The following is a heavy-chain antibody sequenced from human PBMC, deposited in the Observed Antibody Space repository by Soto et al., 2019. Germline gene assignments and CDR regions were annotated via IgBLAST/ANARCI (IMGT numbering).Heavy chain of an antibody. CDR3: ARREGSSWYLWFDP. D-gene: IGHD6-13*01. CDR2: IIPLFGTT. CDR1: GGTFNSSA. J-gene: IGHJ5*02. V-gene: IGHV1-69*01. Sequence: QVQLVQSGAEVKKPGSSVKVSCKASGGTFNSSAITWVRQAPGQGLEWMGGIIPLFGTTNYAQKFRGRITISADESTSTAYMELSSLRSEDTAMYYCARREGSSWYLWFDPWGQGTLVTVSS.